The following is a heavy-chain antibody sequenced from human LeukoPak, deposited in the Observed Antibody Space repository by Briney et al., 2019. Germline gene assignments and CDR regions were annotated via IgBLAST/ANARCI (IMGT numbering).Heavy chain of an antibody. CDR2: ISYDGSNK. V-gene: IGHV3-30*18. D-gene: IGHD3-10*01. CDR3: AKDRLLWFGELSGW. J-gene: IGHJ4*02. CDR1: GFTFSSYG. Sequence: GGSLRLSYAASGFTFSSYGMHWVRQAPGKGLEWVAVISYDGSNKYYADSVKGRFTISRDNSKNTLYLQMNSLRAEDTAVYYCAKDRLLWFGELSGWWGQGTLVTVSS.